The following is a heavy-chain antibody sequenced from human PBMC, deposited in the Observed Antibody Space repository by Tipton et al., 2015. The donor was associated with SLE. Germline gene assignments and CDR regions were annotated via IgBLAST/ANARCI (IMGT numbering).Heavy chain of an antibody. CDR3: ARVIGYYDYVWGIYRPYNWFDP. CDR2: ISYDGSNK. V-gene: IGHV3-30-3*01. Sequence: APGKGLEWVAVISYDGSNKYYADSVKGRFTISRDNSKNTLYLQMNSLRAEDTAVYYCARVIGYYDYVWGIYRPYNWFDPWGQGTLVTVSS. D-gene: IGHD3-16*02. J-gene: IGHJ5*02.